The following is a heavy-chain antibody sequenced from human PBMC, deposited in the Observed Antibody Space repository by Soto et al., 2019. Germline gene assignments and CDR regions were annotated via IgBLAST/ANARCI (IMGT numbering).Heavy chain of an antibody. CDR1: GGTFSSYA. CDR2: INHIFGTA. J-gene: IGHJ6*02. Sequence: QVQLVQSGAEVKKPGSSVKVSCKASGGTFSSYAISWVRQAPGQGLEWMGGINHIFGTANYAQKFQGRVTITADESTSTAYMELSSLRSEDTAVYYCARGITGTTFSYYYYGMDVWGQGTTVTVSS. D-gene: IGHD1-20*01. CDR3: ARGITGTTFSYYYYGMDV. V-gene: IGHV1-69*01.